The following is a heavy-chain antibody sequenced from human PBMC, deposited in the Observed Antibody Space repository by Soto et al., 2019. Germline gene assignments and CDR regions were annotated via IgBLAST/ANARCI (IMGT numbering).Heavy chain of an antibody. V-gene: IGHV3-23*01. CDR3: AKDALSYNSVWDAFDI. CDR2: SVGGADDT. J-gene: IGHJ3*02. CDR1: GFTLSNFA. Sequence: EVQLLESGGGLVQPGGSLRLSCVASGFTLSNFAMSWVRQAPGEGLEWVSSVGGADDTYYADSVEGRFTISRDNSKNTLYLQLSSLSAGDTAVYYCAKDALSYNSVWDAFDIWGQGTLVTVSS. D-gene: IGHD1-26*01.